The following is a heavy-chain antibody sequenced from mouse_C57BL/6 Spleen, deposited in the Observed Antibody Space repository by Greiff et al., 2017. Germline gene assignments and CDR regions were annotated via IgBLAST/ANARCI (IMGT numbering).Heavy chain of an antibody. CDR1: GYSITSGYY. V-gene: IGHV3-6*01. Sequence: EVQLQQSGPGLVKPSQSLSLTCSVTGYSITSGYYWNWIRQFPGNKLEWMGYISYDGSNNYNPSLKNRISITRDTSKNQFFLKLNSVTTEDTATYYCARFYGNYGYWYFDVWGTGTTVTVSS. J-gene: IGHJ1*03. CDR3: ARFYGNYGYWYFDV. CDR2: ISYDGSN. D-gene: IGHD2-1*01.